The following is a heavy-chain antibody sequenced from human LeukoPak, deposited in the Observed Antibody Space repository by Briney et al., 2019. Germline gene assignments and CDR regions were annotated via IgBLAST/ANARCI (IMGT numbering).Heavy chain of an antibody. CDR1: GFTVHNYY. J-gene: IGHJ4*02. Sequence: GGSLRLSCAASGFTVHNYYMSWVRQAPGKGLEWVSVIYSGGSTYYADSVKGRFTISRDNSKNTLYLQMNSLRAEDTATYYCARVPAATRDGYNFDYWGQGTLVTVSS. CDR3: ARVPAATRDGYNFDY. D-gene: IGHD5-24*01. CDR2: IYSGGST. V-gene: IGHV3-66*01.